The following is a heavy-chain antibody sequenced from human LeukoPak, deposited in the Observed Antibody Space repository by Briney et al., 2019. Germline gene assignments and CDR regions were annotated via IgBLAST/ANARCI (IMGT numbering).Heavy chain of an antibody. CDR3: ARVSGGGFGVVISKNYYYYGMDV. CDR2: IYYSGST. V-gene: IGHV4-31*03. J-gene: IGHJ6*02. CDR1: GGSISSGGYY. Sequence: SETLSLTCTVYGGSISSGGYYWSWIRQHPGKGLEWIGYIYYSGSTYYNPSLKSRVTISVGTSKNQFSLKLSSVTAADTAVYYCARVSGGGFGVVISKNYYYYGMDVWGQGTTVTVSS. D-gene: IGHD3-3*01.